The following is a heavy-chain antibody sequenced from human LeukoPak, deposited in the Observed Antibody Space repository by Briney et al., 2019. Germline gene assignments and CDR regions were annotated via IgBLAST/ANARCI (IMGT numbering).Heavy chain of an antibody. V-gene: IGHV3-7*01. Sequence: GGSLRLSCAASGFTFSSYWMSWVRQAPGKGLEWVANIKQDGSEKYYVDSVKGRFTISRDNAKNSLYLQMNSLRAEDTAVYYCARDYSSSWYNYYYYMDVWAKGPRSPSP. CDR3: ARDYSSSWYNYYYYMDV. J-gene: IGHJ6*03. CDR1: GFTFSSYW. D-gene: IGHD6-13*01. CDR2: IKQDGSEK.